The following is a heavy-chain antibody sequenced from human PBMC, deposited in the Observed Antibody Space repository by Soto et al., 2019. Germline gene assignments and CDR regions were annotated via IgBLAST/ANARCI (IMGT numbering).Heavy chain of an antibody. CDR2: IDPADSST. V-gene: IGHV5-10-1*01. J-gene: IGHJ5*01. D-gene: IGHD2-21*01. CDR3: PSLFSASGSLVWSLFDS. CDR1: GYSFTSYW. Sequence: GESLKISWKGWGYSFTSYWINWVRQMPGKGLEWMGTIDPADSSTSYSPSFQGHVFISTDKSISTAYLQWSSLRASDSAMDYCPSLFSASGSLVWSLFDSWAQGALVTVSS.